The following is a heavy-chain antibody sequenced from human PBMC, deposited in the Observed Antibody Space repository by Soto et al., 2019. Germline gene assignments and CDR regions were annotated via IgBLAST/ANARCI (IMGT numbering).Heavy chain of an antibody. V-gene: IGHV1-24*01. D-gene: IGHD3-9*01. CDR1: GYTLTELS. J-gene: IGHJ4*02. CDR3: ATRVLLYFDWSYGLFDY. Sequence: QVQLVQSGAEVKKPGASVKVSCKVSGYTLTELSMHWVRQAPGKGLEWMGGFDPEDGETIYAQKFQVRVTMTEDTSTNTAYMELSSLRSEDTAVYYCATRVLLYFDWSYGLFDYWGQGTLVTVSS. CDR2: FDPEDGET.